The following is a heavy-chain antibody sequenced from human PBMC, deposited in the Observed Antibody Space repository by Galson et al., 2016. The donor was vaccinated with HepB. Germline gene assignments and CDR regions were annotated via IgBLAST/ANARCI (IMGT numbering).Heavy chain of an antibody. Sequence: QSGAEVKKPGESLKISCKGSGYSFTSFWIAWVRQMPGKGLEWMGSVYPGDSDTTYSPSFQGQATISADKSINTAYLQWSSLKASDTAIYYCARQTTFNDFLNTHKGWFDPWGQGTLVTVSS. CDR3: ARQTTFNDFLNTHKGWFDP. J-gene: IGHJ5*02. D-gene: IGHD3-9*01. V-gene: IGHV5-51*01. CDR2: VYPGDSDT. CDR1: GYSFTSFW.